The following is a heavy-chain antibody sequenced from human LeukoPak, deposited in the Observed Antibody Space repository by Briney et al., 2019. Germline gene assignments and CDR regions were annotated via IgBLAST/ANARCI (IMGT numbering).Heavy chain of an antibody. CDR2: IYHSGNT. CDR1: GYSISGGYY. Sequence: SETLSLTCTVSGYSISGGYYWGWIRQPPGKGLEWIGTIYHSGNTYYNPSLKSRVTISIDTSKNQFSLKLYSVTAADTAVYYCARSVIAVAEDYFDYWGQGTLVTVSS. V-gene: IGHV4-38-2*02. D-gene: IGHD6-19*01. J-gene: IGHJ4*02. CDR3: ARSVIAVAEDYFDY.